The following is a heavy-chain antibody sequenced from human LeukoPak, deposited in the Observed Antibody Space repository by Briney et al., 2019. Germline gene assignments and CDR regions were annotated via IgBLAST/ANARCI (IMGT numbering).Heavy chain of an antibody. CDR1: GFTFSSYA. CDR3: AKTSNYGSGSYRIWYYFDY. J-gene: IGHJ4*02. D-gene: IGHD3-10*01. CDR2: ISGSGGST. V-gene: IGHV3-23*01. Sequence: PGGSLRLSCAASGFTFSSYAMSWVRQAPGKGLEWVSAISGSGGSTYYADSVKGRFTISRDNSKNTLYLQMNSLRAEDTAVYYCAKTSNYGSGSYRIWYYFDYWGQGTLVTVSS.